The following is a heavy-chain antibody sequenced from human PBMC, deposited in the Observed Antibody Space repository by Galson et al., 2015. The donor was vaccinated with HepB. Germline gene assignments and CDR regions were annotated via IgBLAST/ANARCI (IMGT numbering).Heavy chain of an antibody. CDR2: INHSGST. V-gene: IGHV4-34*01. D-gene: IGHD3-3*01. CDR3: ARGARDFWSGYYFSSRLPFDY. J-gene: IGHJ4*02. CDR1: GGSFSGYY. Sequence: ETLSLTCAVYGGSFSGYYWSWIRQPPGKGLEWIGEINHSGSTNYNPSLKSRVTISVDTSKSQFSLKLSSVTAADTAVYYCARGARDFWSGYYFSSRLPFDYWGQGTLVTVSS.